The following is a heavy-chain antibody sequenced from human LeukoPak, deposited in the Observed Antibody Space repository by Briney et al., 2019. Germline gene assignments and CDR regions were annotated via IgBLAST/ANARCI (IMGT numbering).Heavy chain of an antibody. CDR2: IIPIFGTA. D-gene: IGHD3-22*01. J-gene: IGHJ4*02. Sequence: ASVKVSCKASGVTFSSYAISWVRQAPGQGLEWMGGIIPIFGTANYAQKFQGRVTITTDESTSTAYMELSSLRSEDTAVYYCARVGDYYDSSGYYDYWGQGTLVTVSS. CDR3: ARVGDYYDSSGYYDY. CDR1: GVTFSSYA. V-gene: IGHV1-69*05.